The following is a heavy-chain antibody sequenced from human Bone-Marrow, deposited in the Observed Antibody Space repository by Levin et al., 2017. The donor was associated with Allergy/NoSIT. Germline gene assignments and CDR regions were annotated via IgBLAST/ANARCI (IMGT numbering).Heavy chain of an antibody. D-gene: IGHD2-2*02. V-gene: IGHV4-61*02. CDR3: ARVGHVRESSGTSWYSFSYYYMDV. J-gene: IGHJ6*03. Sequence: ASQTLSLTCTVSGGSISSGNYYWSWIRQPAGERLEWIGRIYTSGSTNYNPSLKSRVTISLDTSKNQFSLKLTSVTAADTAVYYCARVGHVRESSGTSWYSFSYYYMDVWGKGTTVTVSS. CDR1: GGSISSGNYY. CDR2: IYTSGST.